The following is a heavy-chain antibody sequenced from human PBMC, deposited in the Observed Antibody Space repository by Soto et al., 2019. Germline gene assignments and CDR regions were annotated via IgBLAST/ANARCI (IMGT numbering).Heavy chain of an antibody. J-gene: IGHJ4*02. D-gene: IGHD2-21*01. Sequence: SETLSLTCSVSGYSISSGYYWGWIRQAPGKGLEWIGNIHHSGSTYYNPSLESRVTISIDTSKNQFSLRLTSVTAADTAIYYCARDISASDGDYWGQGTLVTVS. CDR2: IHHSGST. V-gene: IGHV4-38-2*02. CDR1: GYSISSGYY. CDR3: ARDISASDGDY.